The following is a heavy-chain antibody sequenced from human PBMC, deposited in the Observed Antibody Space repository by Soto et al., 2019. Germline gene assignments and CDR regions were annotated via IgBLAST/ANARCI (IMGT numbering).Heavy chain of an antibody. D-gene: IGHD3-10*01. CDR2: IKGENEGGAT. CDR1: GFNFIDTW. Sequence: GGSLRLSCTAPGFNFIDTWMNWVRQAPGKGLEWVGRIKGENEGGATDYAAPVKGRFTISRDDSKTTLVLQMNSLKFEDTGVYYCATGAGSPAEHFDFWGLGTLVTVSS. V-gene: IGHV3-15*01. CDR3: ATGAGSPAEHFDF. J-gene: IGHJ4*02.